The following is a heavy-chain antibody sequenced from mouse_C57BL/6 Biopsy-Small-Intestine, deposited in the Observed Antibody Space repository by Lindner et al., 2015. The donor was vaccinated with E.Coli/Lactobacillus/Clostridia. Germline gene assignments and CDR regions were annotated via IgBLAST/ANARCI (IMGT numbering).Heavy chain of an antibody. CDR1: GYTFTSYG. J-gene: IGHJ2*01. CDR2: IYPRSGNT. D-gene: IGHD1-2*01. Sequence: VQLQESGAELARPGASVKLSCKASGYTFTSYGISWVKQRTGQGLEWIGEIYPRSGNTYYNEKLKDKATLTADKPSSTAYMELRSLTSEDSAVYFCARRLRDYFDYWGQGTTLTVSS. V-gene: IGHV1-81*01. CDR3: ARRLRDYFDY.